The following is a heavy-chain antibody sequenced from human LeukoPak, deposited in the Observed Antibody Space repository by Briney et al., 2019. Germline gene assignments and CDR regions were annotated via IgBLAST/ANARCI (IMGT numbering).Heavy chain of an antibody. CDR3: AVSSGWYRGPYYYYYGMDV. CDR1: GGSISSGGYY. CDR2: IYYSGST. D-gene: IGHD6-19*01. Sequence: PSQTLSLTCTVSGGSISSGGYYWSWIRQRPGKGLEWIGYIYYSGSTYYNPSLKSRVTISVDTSKNQFSLKLSSVTAAATAVYYCAVSSGWYRGPYYYYYGMDVWGQGTTVTVSS. V-gene: IGHV4-31*03. J-gene: IGHJ6*02.